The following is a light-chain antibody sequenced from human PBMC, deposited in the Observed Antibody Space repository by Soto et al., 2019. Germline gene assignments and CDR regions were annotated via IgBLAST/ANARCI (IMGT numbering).Light chain of an antibody. CDR3: QRYNNLWT. CDR2: KAS. V-gene: IGKV1-5*03. Sequence: DIQMTQSPSTLSASVGDRVTITCRASQSISVWLARYQQKSGKVPKLLISKASNLETGVPSRFSGSGSGTEFTLTISSLQPDDFATYYCQRYNNLWTFGQGTKVEI. CDR1: QSISVW. J-gene: IGKJ1*01.